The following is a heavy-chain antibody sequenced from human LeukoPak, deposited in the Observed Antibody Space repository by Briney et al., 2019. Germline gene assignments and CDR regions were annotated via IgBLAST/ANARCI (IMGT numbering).Heavy chain of an antibody. Sequence: NPSKTLSLTCTVSGGSISSNGYYWSWIRQPPGKGLEWIGEINHSGSTNYNPSLKSRVTISVDTSKNQFSLKLSSVTAADTAVYYCARRHLLFFGVAYFDYWGQGTLVTVSS. J-gene: IGHJ4*02. D-gene: IGHD3-3*01. CDR2: INHSGST. CDR1: GGSISSNGYY. V-gene: IGHV4-34*01. CDR3: ARRHLLFFGVAYFDY.